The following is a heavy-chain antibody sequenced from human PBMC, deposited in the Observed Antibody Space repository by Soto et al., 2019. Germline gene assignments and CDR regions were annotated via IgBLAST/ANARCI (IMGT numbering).Heavy chain of an antibody. CDR3: ARAGGYSSGWYVAFDI. CDR1: GGTFSSYA. Sequence: QVQLVQSGAEVKKPGSSVKVSCKASGGTFSSYAISWVRQAPGQGLEWMGGVIPIFGTANYAQKFQGRVTITADESTSTAYMELSSLRSEDTAVYYCARAGGYSSGWYVAFDIWGQGIMVTVSS. J-gene: IGHJ3*02. D-gene: IGHD6-19*01. V-gene: IGHV1-69*01. CDR2: VIPIFGTA.